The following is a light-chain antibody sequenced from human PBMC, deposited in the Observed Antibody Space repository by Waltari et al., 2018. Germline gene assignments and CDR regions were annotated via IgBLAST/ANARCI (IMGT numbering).Light chain of an antibody. V-gene: IGLV2-14*01. J-gene: IGLJ1*01. Sequence: QSALTQPAAVSGSPGQSLTISCTGTSSDVGGYKSVSWFQQKPGEVPKLILYEVNNRPSGVSNRFSGSKSGNTASLTISGLQAEDEADYFCSSYTRISTFVFGTGTEVSVL. CDR2: EVN. CDR3: SSYTRISTFV. CDR1: SSDVGGYKS.